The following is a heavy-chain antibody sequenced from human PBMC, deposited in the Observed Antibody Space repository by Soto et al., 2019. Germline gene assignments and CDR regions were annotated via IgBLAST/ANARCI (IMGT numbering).Heavy chain of an antibody. CDR2: IDTYGSAT. V-gene: IGHV3-74*01. CDR3: VRVLKSIGWDNAVFDI. CDR1: GFSLSVYW. Sequence: PGGSLRLSCAASGFSLSVYWMHWVRQAPGKGLAWVSRIDTYGSATKYADSVEGRFSISKDNAENTLYLQMNNLRADDTAVYYYVRVLKSIGWDNAVFDIWGQGTMVTVSS. J-gene: IGHJ3*02. D-gene: IGHD6-19*01.